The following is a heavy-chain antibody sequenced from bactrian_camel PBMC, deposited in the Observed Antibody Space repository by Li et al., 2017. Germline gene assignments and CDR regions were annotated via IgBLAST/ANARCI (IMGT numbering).Heavy chain of an antibody. CDR1: GDTRSARC. CDR2: MNSFDID. CDR3: AAVLVSGTFWCRPDPADFRY. V-gene: IGHV3S53*01. D-gene: IGHD2*01. Sequence: HVQLVESGGGSVQAGGSLRLSCAVSGDTRSARCMAWFRQAPGKEREGVATMNSFDIDHYADSVKGRYTISRGSAGNSLTLEMRSLKSEDTAMYFCAAVLVSGTFWCRPDPADFRYWGQGTQVTVS. J-gene: IGHJ6*01.